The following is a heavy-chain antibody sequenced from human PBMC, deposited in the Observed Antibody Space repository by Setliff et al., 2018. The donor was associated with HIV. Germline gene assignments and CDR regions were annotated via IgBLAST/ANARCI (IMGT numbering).Heavy chain of an antibody. V-gene: IGHV1-3*03. J-gene: IGHJ4*02. CDR3: ARGSGGSLTELGDY. Sequence: ASVKVSCKASGYTFTSYAMHWVRQAPGQRLEWMGWLNAGNGNTRYSQEFQGRVTITRDTSASTAYMELSSLRSEDMDVYYCARGSGGSLTELGDYWGQGTLVTVSS. D-gene: IGHD2-15*01. CDR2: LNAGNGNT. CDR1: GYTFTSYA.